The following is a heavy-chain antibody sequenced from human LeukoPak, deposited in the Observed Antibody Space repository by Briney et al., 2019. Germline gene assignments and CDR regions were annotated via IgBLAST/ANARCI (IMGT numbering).Heavy chain of an antibody. Sequence: SETLSLTCTVSGGSISSYYWSWIRQPPGRGLEWIGYIYYSGSTNYNPSLKSRVTISVDTSKNQFSLKLSSVTAADTAVYYCARAMDGSFDYWGQGTLVTVSS. J-gene: IGHJ4*02. CDR1: GGSISSYY. D-gene: IGHD3-10*01. CDR3: ARAMDGSFDY. CDR2: IYYSGST. V-gene: IGHV4-59*01.